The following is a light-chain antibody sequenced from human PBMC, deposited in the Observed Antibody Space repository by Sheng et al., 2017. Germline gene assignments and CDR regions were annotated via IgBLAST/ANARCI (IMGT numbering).Light chain of an antibody. CDR2: DVI. CDR3: SSYAGNNTPYV. CDR1: SSDVGGYNY. J-gene: IGLJ1*01. V-gene: IGLV2-14*01. Sequence: QSALTQPASVSGSPGQSITISCTGTSSDVGGYNYVSWYQQHPDKAPKLMIYDVINRPSGVSNRFSGSKSGNTASLTISGLQAEDEADYYCSSYAGNNTPYVFGTGTKVTVL.